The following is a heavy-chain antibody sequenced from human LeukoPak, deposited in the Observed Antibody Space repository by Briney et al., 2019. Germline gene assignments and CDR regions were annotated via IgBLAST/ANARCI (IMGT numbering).Heavy chain of an antibody. CDR2: INHSGST. CDR3: ARGARVRGVIITHYYYGMDV. D-gene: IGHD3-10*01. J-gene: IGHJ6*02. Sequence: SDTLSLTCAIYGGSCSGYYWSWIRQPPGKGLESMGEINHSGSTNYNPSLKSRVTISVDTSKNQFSLKLSSVTAADTAVYYCARGARVRGVIITHYYYGMDVWGQGTSVTVSS. V-gene: IGHV4-34*01. CDR1: GGSCSGYY.